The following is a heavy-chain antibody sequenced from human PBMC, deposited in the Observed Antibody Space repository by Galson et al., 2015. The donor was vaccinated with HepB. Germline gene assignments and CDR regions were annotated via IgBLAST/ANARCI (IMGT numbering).Heavy chain of an antibody. CDR2: ISWDGGST. CDR3: AKDIGYCSSTSCYPDI. CDR1: GFTFDDYT. V-gene: IGHV3-43*01. J-gene: IGHJ3*02. D-gene: IGHD2-2*01. Sequence: SLRLSCAASGFTFDDYTMHWVRQAPGKGLEWVSLISWDGGSTYYADSVKGRFTISRDNSKNSLYLRMNSLRTEDTALYYCAKDIGYCSSTSCYPDIWGQGTMVTVSS.